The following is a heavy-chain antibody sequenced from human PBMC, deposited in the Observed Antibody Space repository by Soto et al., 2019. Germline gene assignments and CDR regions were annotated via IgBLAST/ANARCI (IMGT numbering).Heavy chain of an antibody. CDR3: CRDTGNTGWYTWFDP. D-gene: IGHD2-8*02. CDR1: GGTFSSYT. V-gene: IGHV1-69*04. J-gene: IGHJ5*02. Sequence: SVKVACKASGGTFSSYTSSWVRQAPGQGLEWMGRIIPILGIANYAQKFQGRVTMTTDTSTSSAYMELRSLRSDDTAVYYCCRDTGNTGWYTWFDPWGQGTLVTVSS. CDR2: IIPILGIA.